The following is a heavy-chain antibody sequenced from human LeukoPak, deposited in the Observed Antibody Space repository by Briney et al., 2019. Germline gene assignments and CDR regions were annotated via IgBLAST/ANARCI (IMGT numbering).Heavy chain of an antibody. J-gene: IGHJ4*02. Sequence: GASVKVSRKASGYTSTAYHIHWVRQAPGQGLEWMGWINTNNGGTNYAQKFQGSVTMTRDTSISTAYMELSRLRSDDTAMYYCARDYYDSSGQRFDYWGQGTLVTVSS. CDR1: GYTSTAYH. V-gene: IGHV1-2*02. CDR3: ARDYYDSSGQRFDY. D-gene: IGHD3-22*01. CDR2: INTNNGGT.